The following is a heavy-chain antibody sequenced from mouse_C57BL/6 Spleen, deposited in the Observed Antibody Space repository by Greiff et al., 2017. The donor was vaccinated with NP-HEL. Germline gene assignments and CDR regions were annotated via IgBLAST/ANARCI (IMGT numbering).Heavy chain of an antibody. Sequence: QVQLQQPGAELVKPGASVKMSCKASGYTFTSYWITWVKQRPGQGLEWIGDIYPGSGSTNYNEKFKSKATLTVDTSSSTAYMQLSSLTSEDSAVYYWASGGENQGNYYAMDYWGQGTSVTVSS. V-gene: IGHV1-55*01. CDR3: ASGGENQGNYYAMDY. CDR2: IYPGSGST. CDR1: GYTFTSYW. J-gene: IGHJ4*01.